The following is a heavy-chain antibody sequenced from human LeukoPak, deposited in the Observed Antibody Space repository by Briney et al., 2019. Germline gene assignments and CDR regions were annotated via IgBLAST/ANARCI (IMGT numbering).Heavy chain of an antibody. D-gene: IGHD2/OR15-2a*01. V-gene: IGHV3-21*01. CDR3: TRELLSLQQGLDY. CDR2: VSSSGTKI. J-gene: IGHJ4*02. Sequence: GGSLRLSCAASGFTFSSHAMNWVRQAPGKGLEWVSSVSSSGTKIFYADSVRGRFTVSRDNAGNSLSLQMDSLRVEDTAVYYCTRELLSLQQGLDYWGQGTLVTVSS. CDR1: GFTFSSHA.